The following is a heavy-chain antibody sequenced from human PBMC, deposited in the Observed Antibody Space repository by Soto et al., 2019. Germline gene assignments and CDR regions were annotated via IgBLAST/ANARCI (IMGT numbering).Heavy chain of an antibody. CDR1: GFTFSSYA. D-gene: IGHD3-22*01. Sequence: PGGSLRRSCAAYGFTFSSYAMSWVRQAPGRGLEWVSVISGSGGSKYYADSVKGRFTISRDNSKNTLYLQMNSLRVEDTAVFYCAKGYYSDSSGYYGTFDYWGQGTLVPVSS. CDR3: AKGYYSDSSGYYGTFDY. J-gene: IGHJ4*02. V-gene: IGHV3-23*01. CDR2: ISGSGGSK.